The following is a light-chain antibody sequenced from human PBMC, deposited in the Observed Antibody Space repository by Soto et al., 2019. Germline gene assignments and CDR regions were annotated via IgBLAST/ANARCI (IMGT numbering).Light chain of an antibody. Sequence: DIQMTQSPSSLSASVGDRVTITCRASRTISSYLNWYQQKLGKAPKLPIYAASNLQSGVPSRFSGSGSGTDFALTISSLHSEDFATYSCQQTYSTPGTFGQGTKVEIK. CDR1: RTISSY. J-gene: IGKJ1*01. CDR2: AAS. CDR3: QQTYSTPGT. V-gene: IGKV1-39*01.